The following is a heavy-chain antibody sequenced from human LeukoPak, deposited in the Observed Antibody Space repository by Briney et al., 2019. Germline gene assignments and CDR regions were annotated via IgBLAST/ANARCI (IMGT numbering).Heavy chain of an antibody. D-gene: IGHD3-10*02. J-gene: IGHJ6*04. Sequence: GGSLRLSCAASGFTFSSYGMIWVRQAPGKGLEWLSYIAKSGRTIYYADSVKGRFTISRDNAKNSLFLQMNSLRAEDTAVYYCAELGITMIGGVWGKGTTVTISS. CDR3: AELGITMIGGV. V-gene: IGHV3-48*03. CDR2: IAKSGRTI. CDR1: GFTFSSYG.